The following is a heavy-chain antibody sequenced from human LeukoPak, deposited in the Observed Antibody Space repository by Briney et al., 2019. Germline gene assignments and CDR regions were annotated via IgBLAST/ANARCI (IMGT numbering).Heavy chain of an antibody. CDR3: ARAYSSVPFDY. D-gene: IGHD6-25*01. V-gene: IGHV1-18*01. J-gene: IGHJ4*02. Sequence: ASLKLSCRASGYTFTSYGISWVRQAPGQGLEWMGWISAYNGNTNYAQKLQGRVTMTTDTSTSTAYMELRSLRSDDTAVYYCARAYSSVPFDYWGQGTLVTVSS. CDR2: ISAYNGNT. CDR1: GYTFTSYG.